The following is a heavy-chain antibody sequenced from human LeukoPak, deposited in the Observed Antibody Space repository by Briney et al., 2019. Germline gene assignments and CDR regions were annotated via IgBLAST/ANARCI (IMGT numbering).Heavy chain of an antibody. CDR3: ASNDFWSGYYEIRY. J-gene: IGHJ3*01. D-gene: IGHD3-3*01. V-gene: IGHV1-2*02. Sequence: ASVKVSCKASGYTFTGYYMHWVRQAPGQGLEWMGWINPNSGGTNYAQKLQGRVTMTRDTSISTAYMELSRLRSDDTAVYYCASNDFWSGYYEIRYWGQGTMVTVSS. CDR2: INPNSGGT. CDR1: GYTFTGYY.